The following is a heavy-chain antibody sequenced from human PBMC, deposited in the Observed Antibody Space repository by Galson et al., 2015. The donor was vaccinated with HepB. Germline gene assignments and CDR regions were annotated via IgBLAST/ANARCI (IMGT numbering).Heavy chain of an antibody. D-gene: IGHD6-19*01. J-gene: IGHJ4*02. CDR2: IYWDDDK. V-gene: IGHV2-5*02. Sequence: PALVKPTQTLTLTCNFSGFSLSTSGVGVGWIRQTPGKALEWLALIYWDDDKRYRPSLKSRLTITKDSSENQVVLTLTNMDPVDTATYYCAHTFTWHSSGWYEFDSWGQGTLVTVSS. CDR3: AHTFTWHSSGWYEFDS. CDR1: GFSLSTSGVG.